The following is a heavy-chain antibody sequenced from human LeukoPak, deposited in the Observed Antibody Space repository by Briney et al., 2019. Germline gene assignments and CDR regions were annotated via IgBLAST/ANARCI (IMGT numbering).Heavy chain of an antibody. J-gene: IGHJ4*02. CDR1: GDSISSYY. CDR3: ARFAPGQWLVDY. V-gene: IGHV4-59*01. D-gene: IGHD6-19*01. CDR2: IYYSGST. Sequence: SETLSLTCTVSGDSISSYYWSWIRQPPGKGLEWIGYIYYSGSTNYNPSLKSRVTISVDTSKNQFSLKLSSVTAADTAVYYCARFAPGQWLVDYWGQGTLVTVSS.